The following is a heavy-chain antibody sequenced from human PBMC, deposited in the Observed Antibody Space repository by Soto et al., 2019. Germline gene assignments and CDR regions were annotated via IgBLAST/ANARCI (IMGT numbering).Heavy chain of an antibody. D-gene: IGHD3-9*01. CDR1: GGTFSSYA. CDR2: IIPIFGTA. V-gene: IGHV1-69*01. J-gene: IGHJ4*02. Sequence: QVQLVQSGAEVKKPGSSVKVSCKASGGTFSSYAISWVRQAPGQGLEWMGGIIPIFGTANYEQTFQGRVTITADESTRTAYMELSSMRSEDTAVYYCERDRGRDYDILTGYPYYFDYCGQGPLVTVSS. CDR3: ERDRGRDYDILTGYPYYFDY.